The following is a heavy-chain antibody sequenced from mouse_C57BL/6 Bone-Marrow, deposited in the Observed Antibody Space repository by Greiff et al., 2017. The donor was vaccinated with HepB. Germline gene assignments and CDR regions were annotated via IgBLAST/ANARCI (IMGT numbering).Heavy chain of an antibody. CDR3: ARNWGWLPYFSFDY. V-gene: IGHV2-2*01. J-gene: IGHJ2*01. CDR2: IWSGGST. CDR1: GFSLTSYG. D-gene: IGHD2-3*01. Sequence: VKLMESGPGLVQPSQSLSITCTVSGFSLTSYGVHWVRQSPGKGLEWLGVIWSGGSTDYNAAFISRLSISKDNSKSQVFFKMNSLQADDTAIYYCARNWGWLPYFSFDYWGQGTTLTVSS.